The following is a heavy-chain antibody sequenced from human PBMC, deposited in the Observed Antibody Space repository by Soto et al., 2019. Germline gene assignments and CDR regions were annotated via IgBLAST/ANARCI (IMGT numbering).Heavy chain of an antibody. CDR2: ISYDGSNK. J-gene: IGHJ3*02. D-gene: IGHD2-21*01. V-gene: IGHV3-30*18. CDR3: AKGLIVAYAFDI. CDR1: RFTFSSYC. Sequence: LXLSCAASRFTFSSYCMHWVRQAPGKGLEWVAVISYDGSNKYYADSVKGRFTISRDNSKNTLYLQMNSLRAEDTAVYYCAKGLIVAYAFDIWGQGTMVTVSS.